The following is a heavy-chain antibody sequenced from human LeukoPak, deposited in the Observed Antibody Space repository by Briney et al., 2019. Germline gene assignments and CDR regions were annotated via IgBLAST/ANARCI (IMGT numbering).Heavy chain of an antibody. CDR3: ARDDDSSGYYPDY. V-gene: IGHV3-33*01. D-gene: IGHD3-22*01. CDR1: GFAFSSYG. Sequence: PGRSLRLSYAASGFAFSSYGMHWVRQAPGKGLEWVAVIWYDGSNKYYADSVKGRFTISRDNSKNTLYLQMNSLRAEDTAVYYCARDDDSSGYYPDYWGQGTLVTVSS. CDR2: IWYDGSNK. J-gene: IGHJ4*02.